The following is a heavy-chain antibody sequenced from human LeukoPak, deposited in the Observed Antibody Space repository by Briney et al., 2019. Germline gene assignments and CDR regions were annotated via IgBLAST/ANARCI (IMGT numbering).Heavy chain of an antibody. CDR3: ATGTYPFEY. J-gene: IGHJ4*02. Sequence: SGTLSLTCTVSGGSISSSSYYWGWIRQPPGKGLEWIGSIYYSGSTYYNPSLKSRVTMSVDTSRKQFSLRLNSVTAVDTAVYYCATGTYPFEYWGQGTLVSVST. CDR2: IYYSGST. V-gene: IGHV4-39*07. CDR1: GGSISSSSYY. D-gene: IGHD3-10*01.